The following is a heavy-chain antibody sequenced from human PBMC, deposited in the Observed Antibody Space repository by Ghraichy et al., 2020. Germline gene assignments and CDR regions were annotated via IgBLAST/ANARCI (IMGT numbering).Heavy chain of an antibody. D-gene: IGHD6-13*01. Sequence: ESLSLTCTVSGGSISSSSYYWGWIRQPPGKGLEWIGSIYYSGSTYYNPSLKSRVTISVDTSKNQFSLKLSSVTAADTAVYYCARLGEAGAAADVYYGMDVWGQGTTVTVSS. V-gene: IGHV4-39*01. CDR2: IYYSGST. CDR3: ARLGEAGAAADVYYGMDV. J-gene: IGHJ6*02. CDR1: GGSISSSSYY.